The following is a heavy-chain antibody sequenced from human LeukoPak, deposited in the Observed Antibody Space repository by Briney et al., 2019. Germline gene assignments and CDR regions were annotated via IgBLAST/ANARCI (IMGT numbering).Heavy chain of an antibody. Sequence: GPPQISCKGTGYSFSGCWNGRVRRMPGKDLEWMGIIYPGDSDTRYSPSFQGQVTISADKSISTAYLQWSSLKASDTAMYYCGRQTEFMITFGGVIVYYFDYWGQGTLVSVSS. V-gene: IGHV5-51*01. CDR2: IYPGDSDT. CDR1: GYSFSGCW. D-gene: IGHD3-16*02. CDR3: GRQTEFMITFGGVIVYYFDY. J-gene: IGHJ4*02.